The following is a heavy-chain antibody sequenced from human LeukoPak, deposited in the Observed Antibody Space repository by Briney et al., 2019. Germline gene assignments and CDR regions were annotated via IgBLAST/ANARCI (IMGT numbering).Heavy chain of an antibody. CDR3: ATHYVYGQQLYFQH. Sequence: ASVNVSCRVSGYTLTGLSMHWVRQAPGKGREWMGGFDPEDGETIYAQKFQGRVTMTEDTSTDTAYMELSSLRSEDTAVYYCATHYVYGQQLYFQHWGQGTLVTVSS. J-gene: IGHJ1*01. D-gene: IGHD6-13*01. V-gene: IGHV1-24*01. CDR1: GYTLTGLS. CDR2: FDPEDGET.